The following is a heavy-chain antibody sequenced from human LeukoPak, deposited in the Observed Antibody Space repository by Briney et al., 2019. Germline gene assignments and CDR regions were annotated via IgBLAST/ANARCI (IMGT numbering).Heavy chain of an antibody. J-gene: IGHJ6*02. CDR1: GFTFSSYA. CDR2: ISGSGGST. V-gene: IGHV3-23*01. Sequence: GGSLRLSCAASGFTFSSYAMSWVRQAPGKGLEWVSAISGSGGSTYYADSVKGRFTISRDNAKNVLYLQMNNLRVEDTAVYYCARGHYGLDVWGQGTTVTVPS. CDR3: ARGHYGLDV.